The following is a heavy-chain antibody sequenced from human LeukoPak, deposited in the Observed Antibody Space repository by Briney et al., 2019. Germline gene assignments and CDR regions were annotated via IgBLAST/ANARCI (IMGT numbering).Heavy chain of an antibody. CDR3: ARHQDSGDYERAFDI. CDR1: GGSISSSSFY. J-gene: IGHJ3*02. V-gene: IGHV4-39*01. CDR2: IYYGRNS. Sequence: PSETLSLTCTVSGGSISSSSFYWGWIRQPPGKGLEWIGSIYYGRNSYYNPSLKSRVTISVDTSRNQFSLKLSSVTAADTAMYYCARHQDSGDYERAFDIWGQGTMVTVSS. D-gene: IGHD4-17*01.